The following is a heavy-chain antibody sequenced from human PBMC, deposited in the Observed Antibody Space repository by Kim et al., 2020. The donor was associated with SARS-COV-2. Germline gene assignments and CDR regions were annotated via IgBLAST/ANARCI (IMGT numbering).Heavy chain of an antibody. Sequence: TKYSQKFQGKVTITRDTSASTAYMELSSLRSEDTAVYYCARSGGTQAQGYWGQGTLVTVSS. V-gene: IGHV1-3*01. J-gene: IGHJ4*02. CDR3: ARSGGTQAQGY. D-gene: IGHD1-7*01. CDR2: T.